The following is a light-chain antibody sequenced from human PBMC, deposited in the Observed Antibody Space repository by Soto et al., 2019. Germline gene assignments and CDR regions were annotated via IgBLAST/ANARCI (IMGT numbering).Light chain of an antibody. CDR2: LNSDGSH. CDR1: SGHRSYA. CDR3: QTWGTGIHVV. Sequence: QPVLTQSPSASASLGASVKLTCTLSSGHRSYAIAWHQQQPEQGPRFLMKLNSDGSHRKGDGIPDRFSGSSSGAERYLTISSLLSEDEADYYCQTWGTGIHVVFGGGTKLTVL. V-gene: IGLV4-69*01. J-gene: IGLJ2*01.